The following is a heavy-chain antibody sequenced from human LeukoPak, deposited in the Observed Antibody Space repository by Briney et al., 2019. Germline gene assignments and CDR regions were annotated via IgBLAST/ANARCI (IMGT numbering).Heavy chain of an antibody. V-gene: IGHV1-46*01. CDR3: ARGTYRTRLDP. CDR2: INPSGGST. CDR1: GYTFTSYY. D-gene: IGHD1-14*01. J-gene: IGHJ5*02. Sequence: ASVKVSCKASGYTFTSYYMHWVRQAPGQGLEWMGIINPSGGSTSYAQKFQGRVTMTRDTSKNQFSLKLSSVTAADTAVYYCARGTYRTRLDPWGQGTLVTVSS.